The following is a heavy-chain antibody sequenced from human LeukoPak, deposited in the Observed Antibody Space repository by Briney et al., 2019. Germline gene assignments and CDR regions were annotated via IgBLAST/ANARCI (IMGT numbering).Heavy chain of an antibody. CDR1: GGSISNYY. CDR2: IYYSGST. D-gene: IGHD3-22*01. Sequence: SETLSLTRTVSGGSISNYYWSWIRQPPGKGLEWIGYIYYSGSTNYNPSLQSRVTISVDTSKNQFSLKISSVTAADTAVYYCARVAIPYDISPYYDGYMDVWGKGTTVTVSS. CDR3: ARVAIPYDISPYYDGYMDV. V-gene: IGHV4-59*01. J-gene: IGHJ6*03.